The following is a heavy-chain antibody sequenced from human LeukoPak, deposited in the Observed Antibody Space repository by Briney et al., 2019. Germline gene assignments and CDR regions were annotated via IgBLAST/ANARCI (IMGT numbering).Heavy chain of an antibody. V-gene: IGHV5-51*01. CDR2: IYPGDSDT. CDR1: GYSFTSYW. Sequence: GESLKISCKGSGYSFTSYWIGWVRQMPGKGLELMGIIYPGDSDTRYSPSFQGQVTISADKSISTAYLQWSSLKASDTAMYYCARLVTYSSSWNSYYYYYGMDVWGKGTTVTVSS. CDR3: ARLVTYSSSWNSYYYYYGMDV. J-gene: IGHJ6*04. D-gene: IGHD6-13*01.